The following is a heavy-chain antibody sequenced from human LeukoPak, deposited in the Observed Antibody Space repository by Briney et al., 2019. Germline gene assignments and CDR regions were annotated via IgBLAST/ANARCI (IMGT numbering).Heavy chain of an antibody. CDR2: INHSGST. D-gene: IGHD6-13*01. CDR1: GGSISSGDYY. V-gene: IGHV4-39*07. CDR3: ARDPFRIAAAEGFDY. J-gene: IGHJ4*02. Sequence: SETLSLTCTVSGGSISSGDYYWSWIRQPPGKGLEWIGEINHSGSTNYNPSLKSRVTISVDTSKNQFSLKPSSVTAADTAVYYCARDPFRIAAAEGFDYWGQGTLVTVSS.